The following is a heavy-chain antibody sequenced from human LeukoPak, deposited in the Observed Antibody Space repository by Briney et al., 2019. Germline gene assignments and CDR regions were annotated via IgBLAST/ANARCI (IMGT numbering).Heavy chain of an antibody. D-gene: IGHD3-22*01. CDR1: GFTFSSYA. V-gene: IGHV3-21*01. CDR3: ARDVGGDSTGFWYFDL. J-gene: IGHJ2*01. CDR2: ISRNGDYI. Sequence: KTGGSLRLSCAASGFTFSSYAMSWVRQAPGKGLEWVSSISRNGDYIDYAASLKGRFVISRDNANKSLSLEMNSLRVEDTALYFCARDVGGDSTGFWYFDLWGRGTLVTVSS.